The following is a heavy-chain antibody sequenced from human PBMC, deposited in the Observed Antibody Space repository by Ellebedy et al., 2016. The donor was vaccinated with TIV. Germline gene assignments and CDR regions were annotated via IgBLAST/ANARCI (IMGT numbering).Heavy chain of an antibody. Sequence: GESLKISCAASGFTFSSYAMTWVRQAPGKGLEWVSGVSGSGVGTHYADSVKGRFTISRDNSANILFLHMHSLRAEDTAIYYCTKRAENWGFFDYWGQGARVTVSS. V-gene: IGHV3-23*01. CDR1: GFTFSSYA. CDR3: TKRAENWGFFDY. J-gene: IGHJ4*02. D-gene: IGHD7-27*01. CDR2: VSGSGVGT.